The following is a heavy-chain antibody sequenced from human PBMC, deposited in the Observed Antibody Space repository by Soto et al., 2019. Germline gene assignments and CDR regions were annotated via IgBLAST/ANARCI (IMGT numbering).Heavy chain of an antibody. Sequence: ASVKVSCKASGYTFTSYDINWVRQATGQGLEWMGWMNPNSGNTGYAQKFQGRVTMTRNTSISTAYMELSSLRSEDTAVYYCATLRGYYYGSGSYLLSYNWFDPWGQGTLVTVSS. CDR3: ATLRGYYYGSGSYLLSYNWFDP. CDR2: MNPNSGNT. J-gene: IGHJ5*02. CDR1: GYTFTSYD. D-gene: IGHD3-10*01. V-gene: IGHV1-8*01.